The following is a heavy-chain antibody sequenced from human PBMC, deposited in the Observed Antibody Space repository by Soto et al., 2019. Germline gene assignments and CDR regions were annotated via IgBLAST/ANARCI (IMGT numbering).Heavy chain of an antibody. D-gene: IGHD2-15*01. CDR1: GGSFSGYY. CDR3: ARGGFRGYCSGGSCYSRAYYYYGTDV. CDR2: INHSGST. V-gene: IGHV4-34*01. Sequence: SETLSLTCAVYGGSFSGYYWSWIRQPPGKGLAWIGEINHSGSTNYNPSLKRRVTISVDTSKNQFSLKLSSVTAADTAVYYCARGGFRGYCSGGSCYSRAYYYYGTDVWGQGTTVTATS. J-gene: IGHJ6*02.